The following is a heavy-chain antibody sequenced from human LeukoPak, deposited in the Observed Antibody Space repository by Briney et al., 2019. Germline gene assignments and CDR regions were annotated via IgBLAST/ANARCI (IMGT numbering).Heavy chain of an antibody. CDR3: ATGTIGRHYDY. Sequence: GGSLRLSCAASGLTFSSCGFNWVRQAPGKGLEWVSSIGPTGTDRYYADSVRGRFTISRDNAKNSMYLQMDSLRDEDTAVYYCATGTIGRHYDYWGQGTLLTVSS. D-gene: IGHD1-14*01. CDR1: GLTFSSCG. CDR2: IGPTGTDR. J-gene: IGHJ4*02. V-gene: IGHV3-21*01.